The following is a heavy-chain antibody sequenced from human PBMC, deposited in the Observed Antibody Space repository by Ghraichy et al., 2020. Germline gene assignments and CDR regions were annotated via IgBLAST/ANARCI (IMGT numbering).Heavy chain of an antibody. J-gene: IGHJ6*02. D-gene: IGHD3-16*01. CDR2: LYHTGSR. CDR1: GDSITSHF. Sequence: SETLSLTCTVSGDSITSHFWRWIRQSPGKGLEWIGYLYHTGSRNYNPSLKGRLTMSVDTSKNQFSLKLRSVTAADTAVYYCARDMRRGDNEYYNGMDVWGQGTTVTVS. V-gene: IGHV4-59*11. CDR3: ARDMRRGDNEYYNGMDV.